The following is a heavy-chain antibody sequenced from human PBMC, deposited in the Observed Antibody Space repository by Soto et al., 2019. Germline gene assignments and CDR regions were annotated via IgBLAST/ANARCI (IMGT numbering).Heavy chain of an antibody. J-gene: IGHJ4*02. V-gene: IGHV3-11*05. CDR2: ISSSSSYT. CDR3: ARDGGVAYDYVWGSYTPFDY. CDR1: GFTFSDYY. D-gene: IGHD3-16*01. Sequence: QVQLVESGGGLVKPGGSLRLSCAASGFTFSDYYMSWIRQAPGKGLEWVSYISSSSSYTNYADSVKGRFTISRDNPKNSLYLQMNSLRAEDTAVYYCARDGGVAYDYVWGSYTPFDYWGQGTLVTVSS.